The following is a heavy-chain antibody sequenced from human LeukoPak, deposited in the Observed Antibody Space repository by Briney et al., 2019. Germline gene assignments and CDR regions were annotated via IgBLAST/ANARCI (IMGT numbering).Heavy chain of an antibody. Sequence: GASVKVSCKASGGTFSSYAISWVRQAPGQGLEWMGGIIPISGTANYAQKFQGRVTITADESTSTAYMELSSLRSEDTAVYYCARSSGAGYYYYGMDVWGQGTTVTVSS. CDR2: IIPISGTA. CDR3: ARSSGAGYYYYGMDV. V-gene: IGHV1-69*13. J-gene: IGHJ6*02. D-gene: IGHD1-26*01. CDR1: GGTFSSYA.